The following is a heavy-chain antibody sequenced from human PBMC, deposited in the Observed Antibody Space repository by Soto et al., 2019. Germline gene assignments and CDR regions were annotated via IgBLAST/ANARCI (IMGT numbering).Heavy chain of an antibody. J-gene: IGHJ4*02. Sequence: EASVKVSCKVSGYTLTELSMHWVRQAPGKGLEWMGGFDPEDGETIHAQKFQGRVTMTEDTSTDTAYMERSSLRSEDTAVYYCATALGYPEVGGRVYYFDYWGQGTLVTVSS. V-gene: IGHV1-24*01. CDR2: FDPEDGET. CDR1: GYTLTELS. CDR3: ATALGYPEVGGRVYYFDY. D-gene: IGHD3-16*01.